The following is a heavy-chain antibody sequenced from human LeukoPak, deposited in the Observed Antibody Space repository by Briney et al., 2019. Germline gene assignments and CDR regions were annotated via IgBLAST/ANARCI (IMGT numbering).Heavy chain of an antibody. CDR3: ARHRGCSGGTCYRYFDY. V-gene: IGHV4-39*01. Sequence: PSETLSLTCTVSGGSISSNTYYWGWIRQPPGKGLEWIRSIYYSGSTYYNPSLKSRATISVDTSTNQFSLKLTSVTAADTAVYYCARHRGCSGGTCYRYFDYWGQGTLVTVSS. J-gene: IGHJ4*02. CDR2: IYYSGST. CDR1: GGSISSNTYY. D-gene: IGHD2-15*01.